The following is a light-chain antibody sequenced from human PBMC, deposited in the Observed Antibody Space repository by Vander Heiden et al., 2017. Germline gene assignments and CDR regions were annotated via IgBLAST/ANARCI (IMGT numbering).Light chain of an antibody. CDR3: AAWDDSLNGPV. J-gene: IGLJ2*01. V-gene: IGLV1-44*01. CDR1: SSNTGRKA. CDR2: SHN. Sequence: QSVLTPPPSASGTPGQRVTISCSGSSSNTGRKAGTGYQQLPGTAPKLLIYSHNQRPSGVPDRFSASKSGTSASLAISGLQSEDEADYYCAAWDDSLNGPVFGGGTKLTVL.